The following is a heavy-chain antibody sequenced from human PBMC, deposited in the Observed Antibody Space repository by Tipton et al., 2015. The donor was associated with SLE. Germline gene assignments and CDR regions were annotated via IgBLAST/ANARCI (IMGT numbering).Heavy chain of an antibody. CDR2: IYYSGST. CDR1: GGSISNSNYY. D-gene: IGHD3-10*01. Sequence: TLSLTCTVSGGSISNSNYYWGWIRQPPGKGLEWIGSIYYSGSTYYNPSLKNRVTILLDTSKNQFSLKLSSVTAADMAVYYCARGRRGSGAYRAYYYDYWGQGTLVTVSS. V-gene: IGHV4-39*07. J-gene: IGHJ4*02. CDR3: ARGRRGSGAYRAYYYDY.